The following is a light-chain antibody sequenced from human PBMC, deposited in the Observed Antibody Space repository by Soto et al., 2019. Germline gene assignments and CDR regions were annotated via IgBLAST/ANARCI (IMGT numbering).Light chain of an antibody. V-gene: IGLV2-14*01. J-gene: IGLJ2*01. Sequence: QSALTQPASVSGSPGQSITISCTGTSSDVGGYNYVSWYQQHPGKAPKLMIYDVSNRPSGVSNRFSGSKSGNTASLTISGLQAEDAAHYYCSSYTSSSTVVFGGGTTLTVL. CDR1: SSDVGGYNY. CDR3: SSYTSSSTVV. CDR2: DVS.